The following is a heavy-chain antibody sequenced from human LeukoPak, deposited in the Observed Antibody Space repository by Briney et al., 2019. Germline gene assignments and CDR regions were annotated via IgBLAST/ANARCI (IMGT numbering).Heavy chain of an antibody. CDR1: GGSISSSTYY. CDR3: VEAPNPYYFDD. J-gene: IGHJ4*02. Sequence: NPSETLSLTCTVSGGSISSSTYYWNWIRQYPGKGLEWIGYIYNSGTTYYNPSLKSRVTISVDTSKNQFSLKLNSMSAADTAVYYCVEAPNPYYFDDWGQGTLSPSPQ. CDR2: IYNSGTT. V-gene: IGHV4-31*03. D-gene: IGHD5-24*01.